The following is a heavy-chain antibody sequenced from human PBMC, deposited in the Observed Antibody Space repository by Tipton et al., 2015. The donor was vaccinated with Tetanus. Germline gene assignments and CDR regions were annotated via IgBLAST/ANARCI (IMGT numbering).Heavy chain of an antibody. J-gene: IGHJ6*02. CDR2: ISSSSSYI. CDR3: ARENGGYDYYYYYGMDV. CDR1: GFTFSSYS. Sequence: SLRLSCAASGFTFSSYSMNWVRQAPGKGLEWVSSISSSSSYIYYADSVEGRFTISRDNAKNSLYLQMNSLRAEDTAVYYCARENGGYDYYYYYGMDVWGQGTTVTVSS. D-gene: IGHD5-12*01. V-gene: IGHV3-21*01.